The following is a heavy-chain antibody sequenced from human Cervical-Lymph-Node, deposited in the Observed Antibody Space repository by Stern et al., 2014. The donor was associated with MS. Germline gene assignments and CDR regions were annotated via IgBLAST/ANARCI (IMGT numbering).Heavy chain of an antibody. V-gene: IGHV3-33*01. Sequence: QVQLVQSGGGVVQPGRSLRLSCAASGFTFSSYGMHWVRQAPGKGLEWVAVIWYDGSNKYYADSVKGRFTISRDNSKNTLYLQMNSLRAEDTAMYYCARDQRLYNWNDPYFEYWGQGTLVTVSS. J-gene: IGHJ4*02. D-gene: IGHD1-20*01. CDR3: ARDQRLYNWNDPYFEY. CDR1: GFTFSSYG. CDR2: IWYDGSNK.